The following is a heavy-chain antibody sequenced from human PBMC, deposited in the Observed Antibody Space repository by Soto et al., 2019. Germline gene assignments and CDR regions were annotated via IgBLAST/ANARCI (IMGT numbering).Heavy chain of an antibody. J-gene: IGHJ4*02. CDR2: IKQDGSEK. D-gene: IGHD2-15*01. CDR3: ARWCSGGSCYYTPPFDY. CDR1: GFTFSSYW. V-gene: IGHV3-7*01. Sequence: GGSLRLSCASSGFTFSSYWMSWVRQAPGKGLEWVANIKQDGSEKYYVDSVKGRFTISRDNAKNSLYLQMNSLRAEDTAVYYCARWCSGGSCYYTPPFDYWGQGTLVTVSS.